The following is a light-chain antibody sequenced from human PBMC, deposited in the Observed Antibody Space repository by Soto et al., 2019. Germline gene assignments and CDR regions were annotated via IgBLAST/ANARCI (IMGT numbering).Light chain of an antibody. CDR1: QSISGW. CDR3: QQYYSYPWT. V-gene: IGKV1-5*01. J-gene: IGKJ1*01. CDR2: DDS. Sequence: DIQMTQSPSTLSSSLGDSVTITCRASQSISGWLAWYQQKTGKPPKLLIYDDSSLEGGVPSRFSGSGSGTELNLTISRLQPDDFATYYCQQYYSYPWTCGQGTKVDIK.